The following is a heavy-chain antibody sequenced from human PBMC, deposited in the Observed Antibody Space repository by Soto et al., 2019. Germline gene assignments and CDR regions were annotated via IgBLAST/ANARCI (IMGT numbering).Heavy chain of an antibody. Sequence: GGSLRLSCAASGFTFSSYAMSWVRQAPGKGLEWVSGISGSGGSTYYADSVKGRFTISRDNSKNTLYLQMNSLRAEDTAVYYCAKHWIYYYYGMDVWGQGTTVTVSS. D-gene: IGHD1-1*01. CDR3: AKHWIYYYYGMDV. CDR1: GFTFSSYA. CDR2: ISGSGGST. V-gene: IGHV3-23*01. J-gene: IGHJ6*02.